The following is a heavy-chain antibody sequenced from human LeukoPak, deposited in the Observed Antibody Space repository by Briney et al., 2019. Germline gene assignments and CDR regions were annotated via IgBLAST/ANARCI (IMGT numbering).Heavy chain of an antibody. Sequence: ASVKVSCKASGGTFSSYAISWVRQAPGQGLEWMGWMNPNSGNTGYAQKFQGRVTMTRNTSISTAYMELSSLRSEDTAVYYCAKGLYDYVWGSYKDWFDPWGQGTLVTVSS. J-gene: IGHJ5*02. CDR3: AKGLYDYVWGSYKDWFDP. V-gene: IGHV1-8*02. CDR1: GGTFSSYA. CDR2: MNPNSGNT. D-gene: IGHD3-16*01.